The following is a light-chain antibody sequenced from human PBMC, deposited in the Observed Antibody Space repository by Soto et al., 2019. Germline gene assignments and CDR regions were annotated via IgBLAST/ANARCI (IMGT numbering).Light chain of an antibody. CDR2: GTS. Sequence: ENVLTQSPATLSVSPGERATLSCRASQSVSSNLAWYQQKPGQAPRLLIYGTSSRATGIPDRFSGSGSGTDFTLTISRLEPEDFAVYYCQQRSNWPITFGQGTRLEIK. CDR1: QSVSSN. V-gene: IGKV3-11*01. CDR3: QQRSNWPIT. J-gene: IGKJ5*01.